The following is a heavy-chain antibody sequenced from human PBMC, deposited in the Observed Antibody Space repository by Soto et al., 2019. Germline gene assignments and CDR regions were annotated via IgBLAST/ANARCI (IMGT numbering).Heavy chain of an antibody. J-gene: IGHJ6*02. D-gene: IGHD3-10*01. CDR1: GDTFGSYA. V-gene: IGHV1-69*01. CDR2: IIPFIRAS. Sequence: QVLLVQSGAEVKKPGSSVKVSCKTSGDTFGSYAISWVRQAPGQGLEWMGGIIPFIRASNYAQKFQGRVTITADESTTTVHMDLSSLRFEDTAVYYCARNLRYFGSGSFFRGMDVWGQGTMVTVSS. CDR3: ARNLRYFGSGSFFRGMDV.